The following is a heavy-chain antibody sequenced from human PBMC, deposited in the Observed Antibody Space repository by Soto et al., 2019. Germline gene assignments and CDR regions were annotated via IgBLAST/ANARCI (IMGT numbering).Heavy chain of an antibody. CDR2: VSGDASNT. V-gene: IGHV3-23*01. J-gene: IGHJ4*02. CDR1: GFTFTNYG. CDR3: ARDVRASGEMFDY. Sequence: PGGSLRLSCAASGFTFTNYGLYWVRQAPGKGLDWVATVSGDASNTHYADSVKGRFTISRDNSKSILFLQMKSLRVEDTAIYYCARDVRASGEMFDYWGQGTQVTVSS. D-gene: IGHD4-17*01.